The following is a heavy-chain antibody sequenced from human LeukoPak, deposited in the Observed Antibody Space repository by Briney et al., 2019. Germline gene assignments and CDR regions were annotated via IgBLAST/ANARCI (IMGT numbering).Heavy chain of an antibody. CDR3: AKGGSSGWPVRHFDY. CDR2: ISGSGGST. J-gene: IGHJ4*02. CDR1: GFTFNNYG. Sequence: GGSLRLSCAASGFTFNNYGLTWVRQAPGKGLEWVSAISGSGGSTYYTDSVKGRFTVSRDDSKNTLYLQMNSLRAEDTAIYYCAKGGSSGWPVRHFDYWGQRTLVTVSS. V-gene: IGHV3-23*01. D-gene: IGHD6-19*01.